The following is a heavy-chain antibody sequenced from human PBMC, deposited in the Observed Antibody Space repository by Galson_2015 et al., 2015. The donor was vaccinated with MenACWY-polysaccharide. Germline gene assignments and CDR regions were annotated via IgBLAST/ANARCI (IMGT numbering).Heavy chain of an antibody. Sequence: NPSLMSRLRMSVATSENQFSLNLTSVTAADTAVYYCARGHGSGIYFDNWGQGTLVTVSS. J-gene: IGHJ4*02. V-gene: IGHV4-31*02. CDR3: ARGHGSGIYFDN. D-gene: IGHD3-10*01.